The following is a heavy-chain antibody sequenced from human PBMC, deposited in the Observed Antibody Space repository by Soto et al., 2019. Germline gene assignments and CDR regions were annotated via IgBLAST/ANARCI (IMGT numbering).Heavy chain of an antibody. Sequence: QVQLVESGGGVVQPGRSLRLSCAASGFTFSSYGMHWVRQAPGKGLEWVAVIWYDGSNKYYADSVKGRFTISRDNSKNTLYLQMNSLRAEDTAVYYCARLGIVGATLPYYYYYGMDVWGQGTTVTVSS. D-gene: IGHD1-26*01. CDR2: IWYDGSNK. J-gene: IGHJ6*02. CDR1: GFTFSSYG. V-gene: IGHV3-33*01. CDR3: ARLGIVGATLPYYYYYGMDV.